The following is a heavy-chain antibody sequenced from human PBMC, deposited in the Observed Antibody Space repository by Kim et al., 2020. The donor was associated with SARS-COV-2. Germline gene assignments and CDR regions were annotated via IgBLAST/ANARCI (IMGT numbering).Heavy chain of an antibody. CDR3: ARELWGYYDSSGYYVSSAFDI. V-gene: IGHV4-59*13. Sequence: SETLSLTCTVSGGSISSYYWSWIRQPPGKGLEWIGYIYYSGSTNYNPSLKSRVTISVDTSKNQFSLKLSSVTAADTAVYYCARELWGYYDSSGYYVSSAFDIWGQGTMVTVSS. D-gene: IGHD3-22*01. J-gene: IGHJ3*02. CDR2: IYYSGST. CDR1: GGSISSYY.